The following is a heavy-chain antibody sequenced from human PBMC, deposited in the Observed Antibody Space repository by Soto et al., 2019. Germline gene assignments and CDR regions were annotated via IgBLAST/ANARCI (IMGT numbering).Heavy chain of an antibody. CDR1: GGSINRGDFF. D-gene: IGHD2-8*02. CDR2: IYNRGGT. CDR3: ARDKITGLFDY. V-gene: IGHV4-31*11. J-gene: IGHJ4*02. Sequence: PSETLSLTCVVSGGSINRGDFFWNWIRQHPEKGLEWIGYIYNRGGTFYNPSLENRLTISMDNSKNLCSLQLTSMTAADTAVYYCARDKITGLFDYWGQGTLVTVSS.